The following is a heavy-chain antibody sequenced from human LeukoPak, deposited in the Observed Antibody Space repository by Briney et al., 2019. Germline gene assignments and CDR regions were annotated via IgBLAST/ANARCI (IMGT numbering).Heavy chain of an antibody. Sequence: GGSLRLSCAASGFTFSSYSVNWVRQAPGKGLEWVSSISSSSSYIYYADSVKGRFTFSRDNAKNSLYLQMNSLRAEDTAVYYCAAGFSSYWYFDLWGRGTLVTVSS. CDR2: ISSSSSYI. D-gene: IGHD5-12*01. V-gene: IGHV3-21*01. CDR3: AAGFSSYWYFDL. CDR1: GFTFSSYS. J-gene: IGHJ2*01.